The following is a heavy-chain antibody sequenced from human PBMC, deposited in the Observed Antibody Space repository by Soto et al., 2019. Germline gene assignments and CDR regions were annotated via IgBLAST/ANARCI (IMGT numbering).Heavy chain of an antibody. CDR2: INPNSGGT. V-gene: IGHV1-2*02. D-gene: IGHD4-17*01. CDR3: AGGRTTVPTYYYYYGMDV. CDR1: GYTFTGYY. Sequence: ASVKVSCKASGYTFTGYYMHWVRQAPGQGLEWMGWINPNSGGTNYAQKFQGRVTITADKSTSTAYMELSSLRSEDTAVYYCAGGRTTVPTYYYYYGMDVWGQGTTVTVSS. J-gene: IGHJ6*02.